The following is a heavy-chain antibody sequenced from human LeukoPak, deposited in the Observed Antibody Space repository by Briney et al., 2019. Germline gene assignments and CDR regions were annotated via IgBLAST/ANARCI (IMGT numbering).Heavy chain of an antibody. J-gene: IGHJ4*02. CDR3: AKAYTSSWTVFDY. CDR1: GFTFSSYA. V-gene: IGHV3-30-3*01. D-gene: IGHD6-13*01. CDR2: ISYDGSNK. Sequence: GGSLRLSCTASGFTFSSYAMHWVRQAPGKGLEWVAVISYDGSNKYYADSVKGRFTISRDNSKNTLYLQMDSLRAEDTALYYCAKAYTSSWTVFDYWGQGTLVTVSS.